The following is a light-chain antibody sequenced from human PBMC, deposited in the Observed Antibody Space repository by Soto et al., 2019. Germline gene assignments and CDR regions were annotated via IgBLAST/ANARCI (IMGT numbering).Light chain of an antibody. CDR3: SSYTSSSTLPVV. Sequence: QSVLTQPASVSGSPGQSITISCTGTSSDVGGYNYVSWYQQHPGKAPKLMIYDVSNRPSGVSNRFSGSKSGNTASLTISGLQAEVEADYYCSSYTSSSTLPVVFGGGTKLTVL. CDR2: DVS. V-gene: IGLV2-14*01. J-gene: IGLJ2*01. CDR1: SSDVGGYNY.